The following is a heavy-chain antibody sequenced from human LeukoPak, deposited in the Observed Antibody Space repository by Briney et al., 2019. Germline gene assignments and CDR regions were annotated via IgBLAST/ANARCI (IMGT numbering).Heavy chain of an antibody. V-gene: IGHV1-69*06. D-gene: IGHD3-22*01. J-gene: IGHJ4*02. Sequence: AVTDSFKASVGTFISYAISGVRQAPGQGLAWMGGIIPTIGTGNYVQKLQGGATITADKPTSTLNMDLSRLTDEHTAVYVCRRDPYYYDSSGYYYYDYWGQGTLVTVSS. CDR3: RRDPYYYDSSGYYYYDY. CDR2: IIPTIGTG. CDR1: VGTFISYA.